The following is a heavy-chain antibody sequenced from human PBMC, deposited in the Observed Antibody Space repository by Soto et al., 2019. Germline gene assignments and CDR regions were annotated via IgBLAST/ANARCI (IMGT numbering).Heavy chain of an antibody. D-gene: IGHD3-3*01. Sequence: EVQLLESGGGLVQPGGSLRLSCAASGFTFSSYAMSWVRQAPGKGLEWVSAISGSGGSTYYADSVKGRFTTSRDNSKNTLYLQMNSLRAEDTAVYYCAKVEWLLNYFDYWGQGTLVTVSS. CDR3: AKVEWLLNYFDY. CDR1: GFTFSSYA. J-gene: IGHJ4*02. V-gene: IGHV3-23*01. CDR2: ISGSGGST.